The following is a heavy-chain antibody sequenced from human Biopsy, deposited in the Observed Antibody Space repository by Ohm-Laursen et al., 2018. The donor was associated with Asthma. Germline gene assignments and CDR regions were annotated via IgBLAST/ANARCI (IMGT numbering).Heavy chain of an antibody. CDR1: PGSFSGFF. V-gene: IGHV4-34*04. D-gene: IGHD3-3*01. J-gene: IGHJ6*02. Sequence: SQTLSLTCAVYPGSFSGFFWTWIRQSPGKGLEWIGGRHHRGNTNTNATLKSRATISKAKSANESSLKMKSRTAADTAIYYCARGPEWSGLDIGGQGTTVTVSS. CDR3: ARGPEWSGLDI. CDR2: RHHRGNT.